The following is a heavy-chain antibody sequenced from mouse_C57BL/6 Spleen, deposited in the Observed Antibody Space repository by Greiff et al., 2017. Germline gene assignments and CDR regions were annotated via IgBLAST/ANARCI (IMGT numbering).Heavy chain of an antibody. D-gene: IGHD3-3*01. CDR3: ARLGREDYFDY. Sequence: QVQLKQPGAELVRPGTSVKLSCKASGYTFTSYWMHWVKQRPGQGLEWIGVIDPSDSYTNYNQKFKGKATLTVDTSSSTAYMQLSSLTSEDSAVYYCARLGREDYFDYWGQGTTLTVSS. V-gene: IGHV1-59*01. J-gene: IGHJ2*01. CDR1: GYTFTSYW. CDR2: IDPSDSYT.